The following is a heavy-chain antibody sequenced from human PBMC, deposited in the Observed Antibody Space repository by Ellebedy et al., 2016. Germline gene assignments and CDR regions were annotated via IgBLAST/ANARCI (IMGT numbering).Heavy chain of an antibody. Sequence: ASVKVSCXASGYTFTGYYMHWVRQAPGQGLEWMGWINPNSGGTNYAQKFQGRVTMTRDTSISTAYMELSRLRSDDTAVYYCARPDSSSSNNNWFDPWGQGTLVTVSS. J-gene: IGHJ5*02. CDR1: GYTFTGYY. D-gene: IGHD6-6*01. V-gene: IGHV1-2*02. CDR3: ARPDSSSSNNNWFDP. CDR2: INPNSGGT.